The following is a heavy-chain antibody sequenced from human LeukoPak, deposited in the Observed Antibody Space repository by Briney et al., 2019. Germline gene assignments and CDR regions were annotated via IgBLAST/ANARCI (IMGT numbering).Heavy chain of an antibody. CDR1: GYTLTSYD. J-gene: IGHJ4*02. CDR2: MNPNSGKT. Sequence: GASVKLSCKASGYTLTSYDINWVRQATGQGLEWMGWMNPNSGKTGYAQKFQGRVTMTRNTSMSTAYMELSSLRSEDTAVYYCARTRGYSYGYLDYWGQGTLVTVSS. D-gene: IGHD5-18*01. V-gene: IGHV1-8*01. CDR3: ARTRGYSYGYLDY.